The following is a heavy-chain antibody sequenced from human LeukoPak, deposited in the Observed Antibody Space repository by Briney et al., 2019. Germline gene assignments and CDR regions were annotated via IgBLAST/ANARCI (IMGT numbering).Heavy chain of an antibody. CDR1: GGSINSGAYY. CDR2: IYYSGSP. J-gene: IGHJ4*01. Sequence: PSQTLSLTCTVSGGSINSGAYYWNWIRQHLGKGLEWIGHIYYSGSPYYNPSLKSRVSVSVDTSKNQFSLKLSSVVAADTAVSYWARGKTHVDMGFWYFEYWGHGNPGTVS. D-gene: IGHD5-12*01. CDR3: ARGKTHVDMGFWYFEY. V-gene: IGHV4-31*03.